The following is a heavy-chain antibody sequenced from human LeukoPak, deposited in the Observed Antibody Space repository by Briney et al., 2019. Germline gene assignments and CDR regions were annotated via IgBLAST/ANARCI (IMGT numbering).Heavy chain of an antibody. CDR3: ARDLSARWLLNDY. CDR1: GFTFSSYS. V-gene: IGHV3-21*01. J-gene: IGHJ4*02. CDR2: ISSSSSYI. D-gene: IGHD4-23*01. Sequence: GGSLRLSCAASGFTFSSYSMNWVRQAPGKGLEWVSSISSSSSYIYYADSVKGRFTISRDNAKNSLYLQMNSLRAEDTAVYYCARDLSARWLLNDYWGQGTLVTVSS.